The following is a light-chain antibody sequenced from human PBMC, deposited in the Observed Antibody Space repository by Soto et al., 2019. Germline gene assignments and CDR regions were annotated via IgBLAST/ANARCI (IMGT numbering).Light chain of an antibody. CDR2: DAS. J-gene: IGKJ4*01. V-gene: IGKV3-11*01. CDR1: LSVRSY. CDR3: QQRSSWPLT. Sequence: EIVLTQSPATLSLSPGERATLSCRASLSVRSYLAWYQQRPDQTPRLLIYDASNRAPGIPARFSVSGSGTDFTLTISSLEPEDFAVYYCQQRSSWPLTFGGGTKVEI.